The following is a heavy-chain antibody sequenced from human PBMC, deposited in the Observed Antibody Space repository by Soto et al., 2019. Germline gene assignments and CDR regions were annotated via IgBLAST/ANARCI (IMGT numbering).Heavy chain of an antibody. CDR1: GYTFTTYA. CDR3: ARMGSGFYWYY. J-gene: IGHJ4*02. D-gene: IGHD1-26*01. CDR2: INAGNGNT. Sequence: QVQLVQSGAEVKKPGASVKVSCKASGYTFTTYAIHWVRQAPGQRLEWMGWINAGNGNTKYSQKFRGRVTITRDTSASTAYMELSSLRSEDTAVYYCARMGSGFYWYYWGQGTLVTVSS. V-gene: IGHV1-3*01.